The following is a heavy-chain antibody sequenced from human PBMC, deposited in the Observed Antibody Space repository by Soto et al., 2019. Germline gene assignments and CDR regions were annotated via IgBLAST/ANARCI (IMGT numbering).Heavy chain of an antibody. CDR2: ISASGVTT. D-gene: IGHD6-19*01. Sequence: EVQLLESGGGLVQPGGSLRLSCAASGFTFTNYAMSWVRQAPGKGLEWVSIISASGVTTYYADYVKCRFTISRDNSKNTLYLQMNSLRAEDTAVYYCAKGALAVAGTTNNFDSWRQGPLVTVSS. V-gene: IGHV3-23*01. CDR1: GFTFTNYA. J-gene: IGHJ4*02. CDR3: AKGALAVAGTTNNFDS.